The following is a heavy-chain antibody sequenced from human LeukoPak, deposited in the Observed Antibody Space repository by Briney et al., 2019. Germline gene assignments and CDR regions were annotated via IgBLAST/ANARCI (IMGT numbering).Heavy chain of an antibody. CDR2: ISTSGST. Sequence: SETLSLTCTVSGGSLSSGSYYWTWIRQPAGKGLEWIGRISTSGSTYSNPSLKSRVTIFLDTSKNQFSLNMNSVAAPDTAVYYCARGHGDYTVLGYWGQGTLVTVSS. CDR1: GGSLSSGSYY. J-gene: IGHJ4*02. CDR3: ARGHGDYTVLGY. V-gene: IGHV4-61*02. D-gene: IGHD4-17*01.